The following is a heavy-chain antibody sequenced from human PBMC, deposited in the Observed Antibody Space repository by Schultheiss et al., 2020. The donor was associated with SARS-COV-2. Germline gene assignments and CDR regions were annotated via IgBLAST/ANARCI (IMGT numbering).Heavy chain of an antibody. Sequence: GGSLRLSCAASGFTFSSYAMSWVRQAPGKGLERVAVIWYDGSNKYYADSVKGRFTISRDNSKNTLYLQMNSLRAEDTAVYYCSRDGIVVVPAILVQNYMDVWGKGTTVTVSS. D-gene: IGHD2-2*01. CDR2: IWYDGSNK. CDR3: SRDGIVVVPAILVQNYMDV. CDR1: GFTFSSYA. V-gene: IGHV3-33*08. J-gene: IGHJ6*03.